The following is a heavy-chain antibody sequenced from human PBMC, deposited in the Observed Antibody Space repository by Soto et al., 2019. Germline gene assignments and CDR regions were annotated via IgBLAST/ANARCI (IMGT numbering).Heavy chain of an antibody. V-gene: IGHV4-61*01. CDR3: ARLGPAAFHY. CDR1: AGSVDRSTYF. D-gene: IGHD2-2*01. Sequence: ETPSLTCSVSAGSVDRSTYFWNWIRQPPGKGLEWIGNISYSGCTNKNPALQSLATFSLDTSKNQFSLTLTSVTAPDTAMYQCARLGPAAFHYGGEGNLV. CDR2: ISYSGCT. J-gene: IGHJ4*02.